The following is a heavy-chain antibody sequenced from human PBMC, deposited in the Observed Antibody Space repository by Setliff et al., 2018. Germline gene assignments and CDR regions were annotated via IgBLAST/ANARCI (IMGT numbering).Heavy chain of an antibody. Sequence: SETLSLTCAVSGYSISSDHYWGWIRQPPGKGLEWIGSIYHSGSAYYNPSLKSRVTISVDTSKNQFSLKLSSVTAAGRAVYYCARDGGNGYGVDAYAGGGFDIWGQGTMVTVSS. V-gene: IGHV4-38-2*02. CDR2: IYHSGSA. D-gene: IGHD5-18*01. CDR1: GYSISSDHY. J-gene: IGHJ3*02. CDR3: ARDGGNGYGVDAYAGGGFDI.